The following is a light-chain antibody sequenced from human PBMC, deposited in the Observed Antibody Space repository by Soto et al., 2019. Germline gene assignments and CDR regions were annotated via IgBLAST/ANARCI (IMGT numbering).Light chain of an antibody. J-gene: IGKJ4*01. CDR2: KAS. CDR1: QSISSW. Sequence: DVQMTQSPSTLSASVGDRVTITCRASQSISSWLAWYQQKAGKAPKLLIYKASTLKSGVPSRFSGSGSGTDFTLTISSLQPEDFATYYCLQDYSYPLTFGGGTKVDIK. V-gene: IGKV1-5*03. CDR3: LQDYSYPLT.